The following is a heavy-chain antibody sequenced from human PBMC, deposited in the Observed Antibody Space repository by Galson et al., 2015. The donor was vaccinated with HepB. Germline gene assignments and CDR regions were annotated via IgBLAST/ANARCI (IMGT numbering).Heavy chain of an antibody. CDR1: GDSISSDSYS. D-gene: IGHD1-1*01. CDR3: ARANLERRRHNWFDP. CDR2: IFHSGST. J-gene: IGHJ5*02. Sequence: TLSLTCSVSGDSISSDSYSWTWVRQPPGKGLEWIGYIFHSGSTRYNPSLKSRVTMSLDRSNNQFSLRLSSVTAADTAVYYCARANLERRRHNWFDPWGQGSLVTVSS. V-gene: IGHV4-30-2*01.